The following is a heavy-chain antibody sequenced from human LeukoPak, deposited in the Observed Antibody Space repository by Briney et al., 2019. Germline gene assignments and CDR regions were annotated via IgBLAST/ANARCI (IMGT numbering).Heavy chain of an antibody. D-gene: IGHD6-6*01. Sequence: ASVKVSCKASGYTFTGYYMHWVRQAPGQGLEWMGWINPNSGGTNYAQKFQDRVTMTRDTSISTAYMELSRLRSEDTAVYYCARELLEYSSSSHAFDIWGQGTMVTVSS. CDR3: ARELLEYSSSSHAFDI. CDR2: INPNSGGT. V-gene: IGHV1-2*02. CDR1: GYTFTGYY. J-gene: IGHJ3*02.